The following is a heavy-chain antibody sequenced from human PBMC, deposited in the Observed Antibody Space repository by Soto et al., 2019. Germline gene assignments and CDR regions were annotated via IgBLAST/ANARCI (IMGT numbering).Heavy chain of an antibody. CDR2: INPNSGGT. CDR3: ASSERGSYYMDV. CDR1: GYTFTGYY. V-gene: IGHV1-2*04. J-gene: IGHJ6*03. Sequence: ASVKVSCKASGYTFTGYYMHWVRQAPGQGLEWMGWINPNSGGTNYAQKIQGWVTMTRDTSISTAYMELSRLRSDDTAVYYCASSERGSYYMDVWGKGTTVTVSS.